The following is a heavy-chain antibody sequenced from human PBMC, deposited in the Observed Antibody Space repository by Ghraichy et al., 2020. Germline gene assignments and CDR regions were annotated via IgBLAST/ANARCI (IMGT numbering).Heavy chain of an antibody. V-gene: IGHV3-11*01. D-gene: IGHD1-26*01. CDR1: GFTFSDHY. CDR3: ARDGGIYSNRANDY. J-gene: IGHJ4*02. CDR2: ITHTGSNM. Sequence: GGSLRLSCAASGFTFSDHYMSWVRQAPGKGLEWISYITHTGSNMGYADSVKGRFTISRDNAKNSLYLQMNTLRLEDTAVYYCARDGGIYSNRANDYWGQGTLVIVSS.